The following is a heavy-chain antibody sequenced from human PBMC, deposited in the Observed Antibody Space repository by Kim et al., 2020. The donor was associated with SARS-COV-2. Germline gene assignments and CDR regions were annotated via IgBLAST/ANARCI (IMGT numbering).Heavy chain of an antibody. CDR3: ARRESGYDDYYGMDV. Sequence: SETLSLTCTVSGGSISSSSYYWGWIRQPPGKGLEWIGSIYYSGSTYYNPSLKSRVTISVDTSKNQFSLKLSSVTAADTAVYYCARRESGYDDYYGMDVWG. CDR2: IYYSGST. D-gene: IGHD5-12*01. CDR1: GGSISSSSYY. J-gene: IGHJ6*01. V-gene: IGHV4-39*01.